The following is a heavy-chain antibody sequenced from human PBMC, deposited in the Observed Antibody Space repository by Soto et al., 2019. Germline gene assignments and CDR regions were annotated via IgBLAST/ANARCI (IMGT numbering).Heavy chain of an antibody. CDR1: GGTFSSYA. V-gene: IGHV1-69*13. Sequence: GASVKVSCKAFGGTFSSYAICWVRQAPGQGPEWMGGIIPMLGSTNYAQKFQGRVTITADESTSTAFMELSGLKSEDTAVYYCARDRSRITIFGVVSYYFDYWGQGTLVTVSS. CDR3: ARDRSRITIFGVVSYYFDY. D-gene: IGHD3-3*01. CDR2: IIPMLGST. J-gene: IGHJ4*02.